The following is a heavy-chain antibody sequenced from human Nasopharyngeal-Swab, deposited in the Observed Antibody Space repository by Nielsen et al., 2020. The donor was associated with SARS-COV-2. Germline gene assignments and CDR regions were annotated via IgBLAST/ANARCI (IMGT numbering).Heavy chain of an antibody. J-gene: IGHJ4*02. CDR2: IGDKDNNYAT. CDR3: TTDYYFDY. Sequence: GESLKISCAASGFIFSGSAMHWVRQASGKGLEWVGRIGDKDNNYATKSGAAVKGRFTISRDDSKNTAFLQMDSLKTEDTALYYCTTDYYFDYWGQGTLVTVSS. CDR1: GFIFSGSA. V-gene: IGHV3-73*01.